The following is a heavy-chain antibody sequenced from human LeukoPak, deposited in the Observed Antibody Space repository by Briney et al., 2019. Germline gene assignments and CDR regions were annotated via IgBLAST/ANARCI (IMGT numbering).Heavy chain of an antibody. CDR2: IYYSGST. CDR1: GGSISSSRYY. D-gene: IGHD6-19*01. V-gene: IGHV4-39*01. Sequence: PSETLSLTCTVSGGSISSSRYYWGWIRQPPGKGLEWIGSIYYSGSTYYNPSLKSRVTISVDTSKNQFSLKLSSVTAADTAVYYCARVPQWLARGLDYWGQGTLVTVSS. J-gene: IGHJ4*02. CDR3: ARVPQWLARGLDY.